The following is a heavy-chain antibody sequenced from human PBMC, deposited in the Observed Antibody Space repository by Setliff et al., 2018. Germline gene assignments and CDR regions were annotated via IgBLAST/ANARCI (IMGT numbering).Heavy chain of an antibody. CDR3: ARDFSSSWYGSYYYYYYMDV. CDR2: INHSGST. Sequence: PSETLSLTCAVSGYSISSGYYWGWIRQPPGKGLEWIGSINHSGSTNYNPSLKSRVTISVDTSKNQFSLKLSSVTAADTAVYYCARDFSSSWYGSYYYYYYMDVWGKGTTVTVSS. J-gene: IGHJ6*03. D-gene: IGHD6-13*01. CDR1: GYSISSGYY. V-gene: IGHV4-38-2*02.